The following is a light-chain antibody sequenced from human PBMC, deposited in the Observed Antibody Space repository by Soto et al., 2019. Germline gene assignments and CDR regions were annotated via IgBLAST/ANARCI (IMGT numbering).Light chain of an antibody. CDR2: LNSDGSH. CDR3: QTWGTGILV. V-gene: IGLV4-69*01. J-gene: IGLJ1*01. Sequence: QSVLTQSPSASASLGASVKLTCTLSSGHSSYAIAWHQQQPEKGPRYLMKLNSDGSHSKGDGIPDRFSGSSSGAERYLTISSLHSEDEADYYCQTWGTGILVFGTGTKLTVL. CDR1: SGHSSYA.